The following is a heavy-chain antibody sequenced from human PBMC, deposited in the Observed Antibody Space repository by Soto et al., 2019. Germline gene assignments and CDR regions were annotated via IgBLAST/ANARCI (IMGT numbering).Heavy chain of an antibody. CDR1: GFSINDYA. CDR2: ISFDGKNK. J-gene: IGHJ3*01. CDR3: ARTMFDPPGRHRAPFDL. Sequence: GGSLRLSCTASGFSINDYAMQWVRQAPGKGLEWLTVISFDGKNKYYADSAKGRFTISRDNSKNTVFLQMESLTADDTALFYCARTMFDPPGRHRAPFDLWGQGTMVTVSS. D-gene: IGHD3-10*02. V-gene: IGHV3-30*14.